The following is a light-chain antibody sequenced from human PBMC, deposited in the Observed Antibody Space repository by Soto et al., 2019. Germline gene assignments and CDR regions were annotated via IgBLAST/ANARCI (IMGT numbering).Light chain of an antibody. CDR1: SSNIGSNY. J-gene: IGLJ3*02. V-gene: IGLV1-47*01. CDR3: SAWDDSLSGPV. Sequence: QLVLTQPPSASGTPGQRVTISCSGSSSNIGSNYVYWYRQLPGTAPNVLIYRNDERPSGVPDRFSGSKSGSSASLAISGLRSEDGADYYCSAWDDSLSGPVFGRGTKLTVL. CDR2: RND.